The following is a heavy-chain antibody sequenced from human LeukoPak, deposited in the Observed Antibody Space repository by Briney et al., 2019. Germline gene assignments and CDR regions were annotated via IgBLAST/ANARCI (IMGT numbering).Heavy chain of an antibody. Sequence: SETLSLTCTVSGGSLSSYYWSWLRQPPGKGLEWIGYIYYSGSTNYNPSLKSRVTISVDTSKNQFSLKLNSVTAADTAVYYCARAMGNNFKNYHFDYWGQGILVTVSS. V-gene: IGHV4-59*08. D-gene: IGHD1-20*01. J-gene: IGHJ4*02. CDR3: ARAMGNNFKNYHFDY. CDR2: IYYSGST. CDR1: GGSLSSYY.